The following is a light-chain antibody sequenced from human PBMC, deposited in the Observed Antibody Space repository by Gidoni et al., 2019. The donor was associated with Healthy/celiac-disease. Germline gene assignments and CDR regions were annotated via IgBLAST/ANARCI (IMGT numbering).Light chain of an antibody. V-gene: IGKV1-33*01. CDR3: QQYDNLPIT. CDR1: QDISNY. J-gene: IGKJ5*01. CDR2: DAS. Sequence: DIQMTKSPSSLSASVGDRVTITCQASQDISNYLNWYQQKPGKAPKLLIYDASNLETGVPSRFSGSGSGTDFTFTISSLQAEDIATYYCQQYDNLPITFGQGTRLEIK.